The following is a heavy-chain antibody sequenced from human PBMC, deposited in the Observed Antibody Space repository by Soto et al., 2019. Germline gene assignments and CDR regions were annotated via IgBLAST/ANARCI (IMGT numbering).Heavy chain of an antibody. V-gene: IGHV4-39*01. CDR1: GGSISSSSYY. J-gene: IGHJ4*02. Sequence: SETLSLTCTVSGGSISSSSYYWGWIRQPPGKGLEWIGSIYYSGSTYYNPSLKSRVTISVDTSKNQFSLKLSSVTAADTDVYYCAGLRLGELSLRPSDYWGKGTLVTVSS. CDR3: AGLRLGELSLRPSDY. CDR2: IYYSGST. D-gene: IGHD3-16*02.